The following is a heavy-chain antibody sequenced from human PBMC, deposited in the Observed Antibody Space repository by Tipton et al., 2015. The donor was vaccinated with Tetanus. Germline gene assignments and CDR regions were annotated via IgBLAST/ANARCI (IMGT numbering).Heavy chain of an antibody. CDR3: ARRRTTTALANFFDS. CDR2: IYPADSNT. CDR1: GYNFTTYY. Sequence: QLVQSGVEVKKPRESLQISCKGSGYNFTTYYIAWVRQMPGKGLEWMGIIYPADSNTIYSPSFQGQVTISADRSTSTAYLQWNSLQASDTATYYCARRRTTTALANFFDSWGQGTQVTVSS. V-gene: IGHV5-51*01. D-gene: IGHD1-1*01. J-gene: IGHJ4*02.